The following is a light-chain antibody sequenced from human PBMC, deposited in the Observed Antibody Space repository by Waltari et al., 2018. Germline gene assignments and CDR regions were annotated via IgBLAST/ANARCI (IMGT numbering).Light chain of an antibody. V-gene: IGLV2-11*01. Sequence: QSALTQPRSVSGSPGQSVTISCTATSSDVGGYNFVSCYQQHPGKAPKLMIYDVSKRPSGVPDRFSGSKSGNTASLTISGLQAEDESDYYCCSYAGTYTVVFGGGTKLTVL. J-gene: IGLJ2*01. CDR3: CSYAGTYTVV. CDR2: DVS. CDR1: SSDVGGYNF.